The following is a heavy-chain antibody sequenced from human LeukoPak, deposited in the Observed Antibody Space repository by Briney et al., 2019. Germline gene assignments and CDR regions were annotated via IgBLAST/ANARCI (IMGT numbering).Heavy chain of an antibody. V-gene: IGHV4-61*05. D-gene: IGHD1-1*01. J-gene: IGHJ4*02. Sequence: PSEALSLTCTVSGGSISSSSYYWGWIRQPPGKGLEWIGYIYYSGSTNYNPSLKSRVTLSVDTSQNQFSLKLTSVTAADTAVYYCARVLGGWQLQVFDYWGQGTLVTVSS. CDR3: ARVLGGWQLQVFDY. CDR1: GGSISSSSYY. CDR2: IYYSGST.